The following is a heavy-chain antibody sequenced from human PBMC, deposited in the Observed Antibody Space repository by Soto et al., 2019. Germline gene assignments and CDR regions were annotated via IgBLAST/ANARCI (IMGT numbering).Heavy chain of an antibody. CDR3: ARQGGGIAAAGDYYYYYYMDV. D-gene: IGHD6-13*01. Sequence: QVQLQESGPGLVKPSETLSLTCTVSGGSISSYYWSWIRQPPGKGLEWIGYIYYSGSTNYNPSLKSRVTISVDTSKNQFSLKLSSVTAADTAVYYCARQGGGIAAAGDYYYYYYMDVWGKGTTVTVSS. CDR1: GGSISSYY. V-gene: IGHV4-59*08. J-gene: IGHJ6*03. CDR2: IYYSGST.